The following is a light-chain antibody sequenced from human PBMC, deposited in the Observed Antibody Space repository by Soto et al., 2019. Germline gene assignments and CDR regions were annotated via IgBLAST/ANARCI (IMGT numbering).Light chain of an antibody. CDR2: DGF. CDR1: QSINNC. Sequence: DIQMTQSPSTLSASVGDRVTITCRASQSINNCLAWYQQKPGKDPKLQIYDGFRLESGVPLRFSGSGFRTDFTLTISSLQPGDSATYYRQQYKCYSLTGGGGTKVVIK. CDR3: QQYKCYSLT. V-gene: IGKV1-5*01. J-gene: IGKJ4*02.